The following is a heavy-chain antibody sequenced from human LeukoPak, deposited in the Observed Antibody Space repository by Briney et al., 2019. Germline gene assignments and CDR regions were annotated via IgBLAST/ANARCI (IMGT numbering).Heavy chain of an antibody. CDR1: GGTFSSYA. CDR3: ARVGRTYYYDSSGYYAFDY. Sequence: SVKVSCKASGGTFSSYAISWVRQAPGQGLEWMGGIIPIFGTANCAQKFQGRVTITADESTSTAYMELSSLRSEDTAVYYCARVGRTYYYDSSGYYAFDYWGQGTLVTVSS. J-gene: IGHJ4*02. CDR2: IIPIFGTA. V-gene: IGHV1-69*13. D-gene: IGHD3-22*01.